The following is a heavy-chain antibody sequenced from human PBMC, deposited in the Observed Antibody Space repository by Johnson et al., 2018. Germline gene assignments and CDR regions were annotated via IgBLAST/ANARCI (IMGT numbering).Heavy chain of an antibody. CDR3: AKEVRFLVKLLAYFDD. V-gene: IGHV3-30*18. J-gene: IGHJ4*02. Sequence: QVQLVESGGGVVQPGRSLRLSCEASGFTFSAYGMHWVRQAPGKGLEWVAVVSPNGGLTYYRDSVKGRFTISRDNSKNTLYLQMNSLRADETAMYYCAKEVRFLVKLLAYFDDGGRGTLVTVSS. CDR1: GFTFSAYG. CDR2: VSPNGGLT. D-gene: IGHD3-3*01.